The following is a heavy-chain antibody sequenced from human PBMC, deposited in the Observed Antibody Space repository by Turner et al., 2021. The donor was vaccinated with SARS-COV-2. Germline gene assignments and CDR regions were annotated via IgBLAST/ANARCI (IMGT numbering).Heavy chain of an antibody. CDR1: GYTFTSYG. V-gene: IGHV1-18*04. D-gene: IGHD2-2*01. CDR2: ISAYNGNT. Sequence: QVQLVQSGAEVKKPGASVKVSCKASGYTFTSYGISWVRQAPGQGLDWMGWISAYNGNTNYAQKLQGRVTMTTDTSTSTAYMELRSLRSDDTVVYYCASDCSSTSCQTGYFQHWGQGTLVTVSS. J-gene: IGHJ1*01. CDR3: ASDCSSTSCQTGYFQH.